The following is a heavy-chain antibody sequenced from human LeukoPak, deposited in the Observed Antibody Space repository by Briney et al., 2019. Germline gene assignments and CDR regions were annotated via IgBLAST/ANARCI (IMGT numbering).Heavy chain of an antibody. CDR2: IKQDGSEK. CDR1: GSTFSDYW. J-gene: IGHJ4*02. CDR3: ARENWYLDY. D-gene: IGHD1-1*01. Sequence: PGGSLRLSCAASGSTFSDYWMSWVRQAPGRGLEWVANIKQDGSEKHYADSVKGRFTISRDNAKNTLYLQMNSLRAEDTAVYYCARENWYLDYWGQGTLVTVSS. V-gene: IGHV3-7*01.